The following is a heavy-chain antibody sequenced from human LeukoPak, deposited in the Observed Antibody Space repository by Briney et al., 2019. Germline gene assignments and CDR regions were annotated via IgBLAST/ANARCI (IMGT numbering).Heavy chain of an antibody. CDR3: ATTFPYCADGTCAL. V-gene: IGHV3-7*01. D-gene: IGHD2-15*01. Sequence: PGGSLRLSCVATGLAFQNYWMTWVRQAPGKGPEWVATIRPDGSTFTYVHAVRGRFTISRDNPKNSLYLQMHSLRADDTAVYYCATTFPYCADGTCALGGQGTLVIVSS. CDR1: GLAFQNYW. J-gene: IGHJ1*01. CDR2: IRPDGSTF.